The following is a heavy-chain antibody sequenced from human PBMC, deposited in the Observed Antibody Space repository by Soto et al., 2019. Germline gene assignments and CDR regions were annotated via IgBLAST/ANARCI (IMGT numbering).Heavy chain of an antibody. D-gene: IGHD2-2*01. CDR2: IYYSGST. Sequence: TLSLTCTVSGGSISRGGYYWSWLRQHPGKGLEWIGYIYYSGSTYYNPSLKSRVTISVHTSKNQFSLKRSSVTGDDTYVYYCARAGGIVVGPAGNPAAGMDVWGQGTTVTVS. V-gene: IGHV4-31*03. CDR3: ARAGGIVVGPAGNPAAGMDV. J-gene: IGHJ6*02. CDR1: GGSISRGGYY.